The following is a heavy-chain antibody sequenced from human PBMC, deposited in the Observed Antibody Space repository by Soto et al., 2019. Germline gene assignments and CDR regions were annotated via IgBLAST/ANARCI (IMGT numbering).Heavy chain of an antibody. J-gene: IGHJ4*02. V-gene: IGHV4-4*02. CDR2: IHHSGST. Sequence: QMQLQESGPGLVKPSETLSLICTVSSGSITSEQRWSWVRQPPGKGLEWIGEIHHSGSTNENPSLRSQVTMSVDKSKNQFALKLNSVTAADTAVYFCARSFGWYAIDHWGQGTLVIVSS. CDR1: SGSITSEQR. D-gene: IGHD6-19*01. CDR3: ARSFGWYAIDH.